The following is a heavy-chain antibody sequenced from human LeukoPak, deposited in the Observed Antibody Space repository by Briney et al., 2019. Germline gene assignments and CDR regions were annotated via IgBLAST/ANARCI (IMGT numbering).Heavy chain of an antibody. D-gene: IGHD3-22*01. Sequence: GGSLRLSCAASGYTFSSYAMSWVRQAPGKGLEWVSAISGSGGSTYYADSVKGRFTISRDNSKNTLYLQMNSLRAEDTAVYYCAKDLYYYDSSGLNYWGQGTLVTVSS. CDR1: GYTFSSYA. J-gene: IGHJ4*02. CDR2: ISGSGGST. V-gene: IGHV3-23*01. CDR3: AKDLYYYDSSGLNY.